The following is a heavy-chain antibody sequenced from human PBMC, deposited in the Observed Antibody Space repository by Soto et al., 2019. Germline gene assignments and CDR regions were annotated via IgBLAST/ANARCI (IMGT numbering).Heavy chain of an antibody. J-gene: IGHJ5*02. CDR3: AKDLRPGLIVPTKSGFDP. Sequence: PGGSLRLSCEASGFPFNTYAMTWFRQVPGMGPEWVSTTSNNGNTDFAESVRGRFTVSRDNSKNILYLQMTNLRVEDAAIYFCAKDLRPGLIVPTKSGFDPWGQGTLVTVSS. CDR2: TSNNGNT. D-gene: IGHD2-21*01. V-gene: IGHV3-23*01. CDR1: GFPFNTYA.